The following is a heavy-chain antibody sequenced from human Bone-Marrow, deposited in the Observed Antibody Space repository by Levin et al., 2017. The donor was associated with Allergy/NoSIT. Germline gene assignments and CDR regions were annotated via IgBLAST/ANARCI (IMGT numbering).Heavy chain of an antibody. D-gene: IGHD2-15*01. Sequence: PSETLSLTCAVYGGSFSGYYWSWIRQPPGKGLEWIGEINHSGSTNYNPSLKSRVTISVDTSKNQFSLKLSSVTAADTAVYYCARGKGGGYCSGGSCFYYYYYGLDVWGQGTTVTVSS. V-gene: IGHV4-34*01. CDR3: ARGKGGGYCSGGSCFYYYYYGLDV. CDR2: INHSGST. J-gene: IGHJ6*02. CDR1: GGSFSGYY.